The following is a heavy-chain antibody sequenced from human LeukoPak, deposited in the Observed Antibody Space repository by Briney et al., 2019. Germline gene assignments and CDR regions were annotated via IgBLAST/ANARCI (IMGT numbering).Heavy chain of an antibody. CDR3: ARDRLYYDILTGYYNRVGFDY. CDR1: GGSISSYY. V-gene: IGHV4-59*01. J-gene: IGHJ4*02. Sequence: SEALSLTCTVSGGSISSYYWSWIRQPPGKGLEWIGYIYYSGSTNYNPSLKSRVTISVDTSKNQFSLKLSSVTAADTAVYYCARDRLYYDILTGYYNRVGFDYWGQGTLVTVSS. D-gene: IGHD3-9*01. CDR2: IYYSGST.